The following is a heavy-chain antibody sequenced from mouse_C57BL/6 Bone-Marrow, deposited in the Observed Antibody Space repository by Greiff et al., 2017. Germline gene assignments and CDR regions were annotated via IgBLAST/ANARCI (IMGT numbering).Heavy chain of an antibody. CDR1: GYTFTSYW. J-gene: IGHJ2*01. CDR3: AKEFAY. CDR2: IRPNSGST. Sequence: QVQLMQPGAELVKPGASVKLSCKASGYTFTSYWMHWVKQRPGQGLEWIGMIRPNSGSTNYNDKVKSKATLTGDKSSSTAYMQISSLTSEDSAVYYCAKEFAYWGQGTTLTVSA. V-gene: IGHV1-64*01.